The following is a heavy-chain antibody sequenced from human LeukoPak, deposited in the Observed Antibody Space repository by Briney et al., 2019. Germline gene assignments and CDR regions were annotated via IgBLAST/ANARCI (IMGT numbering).Heavy chain of an antibody. J-gene: IGHJ4*02. V-gene: IGHV4-4*02. CDR3: ARSDCSGGSCYRAYFDF. CDR2: MFHSGST. CDR1: GVSTSSSNR. D-gene: IGHD2-15*01. Sequence: KPSETLSLTCAVSGVSTSSSNRWRWVRQPPGKGLEWFGEMFHSGSTNYNPSLESRVTVSVDKSKNQFSLKVSSVTAADTAVYYCARSDCSGGSCYRAYFDFWGLGTLVTVSS.